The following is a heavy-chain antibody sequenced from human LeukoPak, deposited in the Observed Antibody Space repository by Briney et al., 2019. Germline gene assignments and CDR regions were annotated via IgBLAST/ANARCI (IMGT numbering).Heavy chain of an antibody. CDR2: ISWNSGSI. D-gene: IGHD3-22*01. CDR1: GFTFDDYA. J-gene: IGHJ3*02. Sequence: LGESLRLSCAASGFTFDDYAMHWVRQAPGKGLEWVSGISWNSGSIGYADSVKGRFTISRDNAKNSLYLQMNSLRAEDTALYYCAKDIRYDSSGGAFDIWGQGTMVTVSS. CDR3: AKDIRYDSSGGAFDI. V-gene: IGHV3-9*01.